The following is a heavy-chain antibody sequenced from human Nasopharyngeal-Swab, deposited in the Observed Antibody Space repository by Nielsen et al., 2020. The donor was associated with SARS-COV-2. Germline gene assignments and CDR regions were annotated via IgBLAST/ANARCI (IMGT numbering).Heavy chain of an antibody. CDR1: GFTFSDYY. V-gene: IGHV3-11*04. CDR3: ASSVFGGDAFDI. CDR2: ISSSGSTI. J-gene: IGHJ3*02. Sequence: LSLTCAASGFTFSDYYISWIRQAPGKGLEWVSYISSSGSTIYYADSVKGRFTISRDNAKNSLYLQMNSLRAEDTAVYYCASSVFGGDAFDIWGQGTMVTVSS. D-gene: IGHD3-10*01.